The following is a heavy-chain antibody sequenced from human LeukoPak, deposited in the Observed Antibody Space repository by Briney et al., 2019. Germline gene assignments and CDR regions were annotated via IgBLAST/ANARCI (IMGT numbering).Heavy chain of an antibody. CDR1: GGSISSYY. Sequence: SETPSLTCTVSGGSISSYYWSWIRQPPGKGLEWIGYIYYSGSTNYNPSLKSRVTISVDTSKNQFSLKLSSVTAADTAVYYCARDGITMVRGVISGAFDIWGQGTMVTVSS. J-gene: IGHJ3*02. V-gene: IGHV4-59*01. D-gene: IGHD3-10*01. CDR2: IYYSGST. CDR3: ARDGITMVRGVISGAFDI.